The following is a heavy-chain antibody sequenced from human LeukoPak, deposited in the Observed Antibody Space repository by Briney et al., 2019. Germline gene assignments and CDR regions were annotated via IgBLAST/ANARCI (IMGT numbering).Heavy chain of an antibody. CDR3: ARAYYYDSSGYQPNYYYGMDV. CDR1: GFTFSSYS. D-gene: IGHD3-22*01. J-gene: IGHJ6*02. V-gene: IGHV3-21*01. Sequence: GGSLRLSCAASGFTFSSYSMNWVRQAPGKGLEWVSSISSSSSYIYYADSVKGRFTISRDNAKNSLYLQMNSLRAEDTAVNYCARAYYYDSSGYQPNYYYGMDVWGQGTTVTVSS. CDR2: ISSSSSYI.